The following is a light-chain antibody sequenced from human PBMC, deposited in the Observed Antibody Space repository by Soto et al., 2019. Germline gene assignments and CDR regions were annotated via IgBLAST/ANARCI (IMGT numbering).Light chain of an antibody. CDR3: QHRSSWPGA. V-gene: IGKV3-11*01. CDR2: DAS. J-gene: IGKJ3*01. CDR1: QSVSSF. Sequence: EVVLTQSPDTLSLSPGERATLSCRASQSVSSFLAWYQQKPGQAPRLLIYDASNRATGIPARFSGSGSGTDFTLTISSLEPEDFAVYYCQHRSSWPGAFGPGTKVVIK.